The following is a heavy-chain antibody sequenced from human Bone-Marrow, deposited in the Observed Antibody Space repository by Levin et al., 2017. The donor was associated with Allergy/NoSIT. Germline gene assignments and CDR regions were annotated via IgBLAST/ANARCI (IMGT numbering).Heavy chain of an antibody. D-gene: IGHD6-19*01. CDR3: ARTALSSDHHPANSSGWYSDPTENDY. CDR1: GGSISSYY. J-gene: IGHJ4*02. V-gene: IGHV4-59*01. Sequence: SQTLSLTCTVSGGSISSYYWSWIRQPPGKGLEWIGYIYYSGSTNYNPSLKSRVTISVDTSKNQFSLKLSSVTAADTAVYYCARTALSSDHHPANSSGWYSDPTENDYWGQGTLVTVSS. CDR2: IYYSGST.